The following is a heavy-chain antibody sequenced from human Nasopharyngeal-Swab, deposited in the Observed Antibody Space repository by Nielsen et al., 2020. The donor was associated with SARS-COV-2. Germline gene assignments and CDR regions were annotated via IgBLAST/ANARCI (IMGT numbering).Heavy chain of an antibody. CDR3: TIVAVHDAFDM. CDR1: GVTLSNYW. V-gene: IGHV3-74*01. J-gene: IGHJ3*02. Sequence: AGSLRLSCAASGVTLSNYWIHWVRQTPGKGLLWVSRINTDASRTSYADSVKGRFTISRDNAKNTVYLQINSLRGDDTAVYYCTIVAVHDAFDMWGQGTMVTVSS. CDR2: INTDASRT.